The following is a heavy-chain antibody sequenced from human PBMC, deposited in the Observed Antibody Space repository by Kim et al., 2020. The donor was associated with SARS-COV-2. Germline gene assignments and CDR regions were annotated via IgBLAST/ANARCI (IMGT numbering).Heavy chain of an antibody. Sequence: DSVKGRFTISRDNAKNSLYLQMNSLRAEDTAVYYCARDRRGLLRRLFDYWGQGTLVTVSS. CDR3: ARDRRGLLRRLFDY. J-gene: IGHJ4*02. V-gene: IGHV3-21*01. D-gene: IGHD3-22*01.